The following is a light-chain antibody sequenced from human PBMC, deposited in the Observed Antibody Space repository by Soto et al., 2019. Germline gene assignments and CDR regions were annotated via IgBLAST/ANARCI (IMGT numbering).Light chain of an antibody. Sequence: EVVMTQSPATLSVSPWERATLSCRASQSVTSNYLAWYQQKPGQAPRLLIYGISTRATGVPDRFSGSGSGTDFTLTISRLEPEDFAVYYCQQYTDWPLTFGQGTKVDIK. CDR2: GIS. J-gene: IGKJ1*01. CDR3: QQYTDWPLT. CDR1: QSVTSNY. V-gene: IGKV3-20*01.